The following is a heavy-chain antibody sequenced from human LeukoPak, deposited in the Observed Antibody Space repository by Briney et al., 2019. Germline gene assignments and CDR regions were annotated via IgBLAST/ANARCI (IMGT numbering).Heavy chain of an antibody. D-gene: IGHD1-26*01. Sequence: SETLSLTCTVSGGSISSSSYYWGWIRQPPGKGLEWIGTIYYSGSTYYNPSLKSRVTISVDTSKNQFSLNLSSVASADTAVYYCARLLVGCSYWYFDLWGRGTLVTVSS. CDR1: GGSISSSSYY. V-gene: IGHV4-39*01. CDR3: ARLLVGCSYWYFDL. J-gene: IGHJ2*01. CDR2: IYYSGST.